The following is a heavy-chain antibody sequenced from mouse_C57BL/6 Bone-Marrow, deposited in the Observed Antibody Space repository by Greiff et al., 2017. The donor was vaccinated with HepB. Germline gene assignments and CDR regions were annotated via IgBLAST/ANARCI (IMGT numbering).Heavy chain of an antibody. CDR3: ARAGLGRGVFDY. CDR2: ISYSGST. V-gene: IGHV3-1*01. CDR1: GYSITSGYD. D-gene: IGHD4-1*01. Sequence: EVQLQQSGPGMVKPSQSLSLTCTVTGYSITSGYDWHWIRHFPGNKLEWMGYISYSGSTNYNPSLKSRISITHDTSKNHFFLKLNSVTTEDTATYYCARAGLGRGVFDYWGQGTTLTVSS. J-gene: IGHJ2*01.